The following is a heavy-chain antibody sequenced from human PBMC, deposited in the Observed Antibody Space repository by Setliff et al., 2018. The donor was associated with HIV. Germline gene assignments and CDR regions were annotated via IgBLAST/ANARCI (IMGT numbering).Heavy chain of an antibody. Sequence: SVKVSCKPSGGSFNSAAINWVRQAPGQGLEWMGGMILKLTTTNSAEKFRGRVTFTADTSTNTAFMELSGLRSDDTAMYFCAKMQRNNHYGGADVSWGQGTLVTVSS. V-gene: IGHV1-69*10. J-gene: IGHJ5*02. D-gene: IGHD3-10*01. CDR1: GGSFNSAA. CDR3: AKMQRNNHYGGADVS. CDR2: MILKLTTT.